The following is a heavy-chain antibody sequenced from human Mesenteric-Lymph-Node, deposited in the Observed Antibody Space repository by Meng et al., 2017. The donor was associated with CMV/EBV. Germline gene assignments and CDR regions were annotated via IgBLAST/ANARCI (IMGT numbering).Heavy chain of an antibody. V-gene: IGHV3-9*01. J-gene: IGHJ5*02. CDR2: ISWNSGSI. CDR3: ARGPRPYSSSGLFDP. Sequence: GGSLRLSCAASGFTFDDYAMHWVRQAPGKGLEWVSGISWNSGSIGYADSVKGRFTISRDNAKNSLYLQMNSLRAEDTAVYYCARGPRPYSSSGLFDPWGQGTLVTVSS. D-gene: IGHD6-13*01. CDR1: GFTFDDYA.